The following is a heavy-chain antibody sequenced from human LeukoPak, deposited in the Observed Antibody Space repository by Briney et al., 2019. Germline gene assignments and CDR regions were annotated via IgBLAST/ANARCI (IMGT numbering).Heavy chain of an antibody. Sequence: ASVKVSCKGSGYTFTIYGIRWVGQAPGQGGERMGWISAYNGNTKYTQKLQGRVTITTDTSTSKAYMQLRSLRSDDTPVYYCARGLLRSWSGHYTYYGMDVWGQGTTVTVSS. V-gene: IGHV1-18*01. CDR3: ARGLLRSWSGHYTYYGMDV. CDR2: ISAYNGNT. CDR1: GYTFTIYG. J-gene: IGHJ6*02. D-gene: IGHD3-3*01.